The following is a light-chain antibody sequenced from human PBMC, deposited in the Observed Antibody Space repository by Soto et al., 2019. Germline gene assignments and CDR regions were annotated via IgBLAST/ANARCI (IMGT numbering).Light chain of an antibody. J-gene: IGKJ1*01. CDR3: QQYNSYSST. CDR1: QGISSW. Sequence: IQMTQSPSSVSASVGDRVTITCRASQGISSWLAWYQRKPGKAPKLLIYKASSLESGVPSRFSGSGSATEFTLTISSLQPDDFATYYCQQYNSYSSTFGQGTKVDIK. CDR2: KAS. V-gene: IGKV1-5*03.